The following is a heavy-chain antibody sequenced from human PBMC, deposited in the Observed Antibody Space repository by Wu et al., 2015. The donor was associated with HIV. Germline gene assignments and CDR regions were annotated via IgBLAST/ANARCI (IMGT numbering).Heavy chain of an antibody. Sequence: QVQLVQSGAEVKKPGSSVKVSCKASGGTFRSHGISWVRQAPGQGLEWMGGIIPIFGTSDYARKFQGRVTITTDESTSTAYMELRSLKSEDTAIYYCATTYMTSSGTILFDDWGQGTLVTVSS. CDR1: GGTFRSHG. J-gene: IGHJ4*02. CDR2: IIPIFGTS. V-gene: IGHV1-69*05. D-gene: IGHD2-21*01. CDR3: ATTYMTSSGTILFDD.